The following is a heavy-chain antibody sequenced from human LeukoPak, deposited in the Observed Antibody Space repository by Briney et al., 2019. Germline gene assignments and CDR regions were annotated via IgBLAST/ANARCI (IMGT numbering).Heavy chain of an antibody. Sequence: GGSLRLSCAASGFTFSSFGMHWVRQAPGRGLEWVAVISYDGSNKYSAESVKGRFTISRDNSKNTLYLQMNSLRAEDTAVYYCARGGSSFAFDIWGQGTMVTVSS. CDR1: GFTFSSFG. J-gene: IGHJ3*02. CDR3: ARGGSSFAFDI. CDR2: ISYDGSNK. V-gene: IGHV3-30*03. D-gene: IGHD1-26*01.